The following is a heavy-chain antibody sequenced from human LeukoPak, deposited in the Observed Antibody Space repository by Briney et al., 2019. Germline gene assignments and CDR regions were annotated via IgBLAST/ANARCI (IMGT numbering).Heavy chain of an antibody. CDR1: GGSISSCY. D-gene: IGHD3-3*01. J-gene: IGHJ3*02. Sequence: SETLSLTCTVSGGSISSCYWSWIRQPPGKGLEWIGYIYYSGSTNYNPSLKSRVTISVDTSKNQFSLKLSSVTAADTAVYYCARGRDQSYYDFWSGWAAFDIWGQGTMVTVSS. V-gene: IGHV4-59*01. CDR3: ARGRDQSYYDFWSGWAAFDI. CDR2: IYYSGST.